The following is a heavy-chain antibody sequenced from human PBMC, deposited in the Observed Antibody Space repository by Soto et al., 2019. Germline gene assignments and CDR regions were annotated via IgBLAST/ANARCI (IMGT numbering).Heavy chain of an antibody. CDR3: RSSYPGYSSGWFDPYWYFDL. Sequence: SETLSLTCTVSGGSISSSSYYWGWIRQPPGKGLEWIGSIYYSGSTYYNPSLKSRVTISVDTSKNQFSLKLSSVTAADTAVYYCRSSYPGYSSGWFDPYWYFDLWGRGTLVTVSS. CDR1: GGSISSSSYY. CDR2: IYYSGST. D-gene: IGHD6-19*01. V-gene: IGHV4-39*01. J-gene: IGHJ2*01.